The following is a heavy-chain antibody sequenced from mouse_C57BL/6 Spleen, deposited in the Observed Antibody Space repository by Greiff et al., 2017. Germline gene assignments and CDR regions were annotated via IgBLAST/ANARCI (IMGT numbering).Heavy chain of an antibody. J-gene: IGHJ2*01. V-gene: IGHV1-54*01. Sequence: QVQLQQSGAELVRPGTSVKVSCKASGYAFTNYLIEWVKQRPGQGLEWIGVINPGSGGTNYNEKFKGKATLTADKSSSTAYMQLSSLTSEDSAVXYCARGDYYYYGSSYYFDYWGQGTTLTVSS. CDR1: GYAFTNYL. CDR3: ARGDYYYYGSSYYFDY. D-gene: IGHD1-1*01. CDR2: INPGSGGT.